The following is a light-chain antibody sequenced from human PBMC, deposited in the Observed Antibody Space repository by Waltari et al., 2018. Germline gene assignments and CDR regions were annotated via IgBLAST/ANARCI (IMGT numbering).Light chain of an antibody. V-gene: IGKV1-5*03. Sequence: DIQMTQSPSTLSASVGDRVTITCRASQSVSFWLAWYQQKPGKAPKLLIYKASNLESGVPSRFSGSGSGTEFTLTISSLQPDDFATYYCQQYNSYSTFGQGTKVEIK. CDR1: QSVSFW. J-gene: IGKJ1*01. CDR3: QQYNSYST. CDR2: KAS.